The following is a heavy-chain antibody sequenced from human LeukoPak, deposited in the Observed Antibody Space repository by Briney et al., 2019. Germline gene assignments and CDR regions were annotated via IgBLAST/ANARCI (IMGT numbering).Heavy chain of an antibody. CDR1: GYTFTSYA. V-gene: IGHV1-3*01. D-gene: IGHD3-22*01. CDR2: INAGNGNT. CDR3: ARYDSSGYSLSGYFDY. J-gene: IGHJ4*02. Sequence: ASVKVSCKASGYTFTSYAMHWVRQAPGQRLEWMGWINAGNGNTKYSQKFQGRVTITRDTSASTAYMELSSLGSEDTAVYYCARYDSSGYSLSGYFDYWGQGTLVTVSS.